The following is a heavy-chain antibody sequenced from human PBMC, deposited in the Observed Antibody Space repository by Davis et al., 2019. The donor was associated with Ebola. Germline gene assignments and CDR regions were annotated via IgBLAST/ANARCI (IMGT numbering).Heavy chain of an antibody. J-gene: IGHJ4*02. CDR2: ISGSGGST. CDR1: GFTFNSYA. CDR3: ASRSSPEY. V-gene: IGHV3-23*01. Sequence: GESLKISCAASGFTFNSYAMTWVRQAPGKGLEWVSAISGSGGSTYYADSVKGRFTISRDNSKKTLYLQMNSLRAEDTAVYYCASRSSPEYWGQGTLVTVSS. D-gene: IGHD6-13*01.